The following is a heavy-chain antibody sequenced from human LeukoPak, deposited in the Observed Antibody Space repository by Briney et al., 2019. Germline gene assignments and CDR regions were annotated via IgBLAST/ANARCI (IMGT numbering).Heavy chain of an antibody. J-gene: IGHJ4*02. CDR1: GGSISSSSYY. Sequence: PSETLSLTCTVSGGSISSSSYYWGWIRQPPGKGLEWIGSIYYSGSTYYNPSLKSRDTISVDTSKNQFSLKLSSVTAADTAVYYCARPTDGDYVIFDYWGQGTLVTVSS. CDR2: IYYSGST. CDR3: ARPTDGDYVIFDY. D-gene: IGHD4-17*01. V-gene: IGHV4-39*07.